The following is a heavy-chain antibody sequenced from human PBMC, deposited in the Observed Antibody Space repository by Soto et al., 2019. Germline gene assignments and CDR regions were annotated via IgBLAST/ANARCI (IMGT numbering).Heavy chain of an antibody. CDR1: GFTVSSNY. CDR2: IYSGGNS. D-gene: IGHD2-15*01. CDR3: ARRWWSLVYWYFDL. V-gene: IGHV3-53*01. Sequence: GGSLRVSCAASGFTVSSNYMTWVRQATGKGLEWVSVIYSGGNSYYADSVKGRFTISRDTSKNTVYLQMNSLRADDTAVYYCARRWWSLVYWYFDLWGRGTLVTVSS. J-gene: IGHJ2*01.